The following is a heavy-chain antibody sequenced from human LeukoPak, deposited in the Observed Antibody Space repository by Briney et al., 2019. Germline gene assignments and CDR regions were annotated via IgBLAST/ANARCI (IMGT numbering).Heavy chain of an antibody. CDR2: IDRIGTT. Sequence: SETLSLTCAVYNGSLSGYYWTWIRQPPGKGLEWIGEIDRIGTTNDNASLRSRVTMSVDTSKNQFSLNLRSVTAADTAVYYCAKGITDSIGWYDYWGQGTLVTVSS. D-gene: IGHD6-19*01. CDR1: NGSLSGYY. V-gene: IGHV4-34*01. CDR3: AKGITDSIGWYDY. J-gene: IGHJ4*02.